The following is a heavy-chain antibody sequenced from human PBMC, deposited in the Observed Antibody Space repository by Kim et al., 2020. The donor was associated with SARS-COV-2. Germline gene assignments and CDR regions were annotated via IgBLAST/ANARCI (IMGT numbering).Heavy chain of an antibody. D-gene: IGHD3-22*01. CDR2: INPNSGGT. CDR3: ARIPMIVVVNDAFDI. J-gene: IGHJ3*02. Sequence: ASVKVSCKASGYTFTGYYMHWVRQAPGQGLEWMGWINPNSGGTNYAQKFQGRVTMTRDTSISTAYMELSRLRSDDTAVYYCARIPMIVVVNDAFDIWGQGTMVTVSS. CDR1: GYTFTGYY. V-gene: IGHV1-2*02.